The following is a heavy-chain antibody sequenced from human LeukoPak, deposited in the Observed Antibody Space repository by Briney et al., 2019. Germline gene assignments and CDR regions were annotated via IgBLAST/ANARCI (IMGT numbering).Heavy chain of an antibody. J-gene: IGHJ4*02. CDR3: VRELGSGGKFDY. CDR2: TYYRSKWYN. V-gene: IGHV6-1*01. CDR1: GDSDSTNTAA. D-gene: IGHD2-15*01. Sequence: SQTLSLTSAISGDSDSTNTAAWNWIRQSPSRGLEWLGRTYYRSKWYNDYAVSVKSRITINPDTSKNQFSLQLNSVTPEDTAVYYCVRELGSGGKFDYWGQGTLVTVSS.